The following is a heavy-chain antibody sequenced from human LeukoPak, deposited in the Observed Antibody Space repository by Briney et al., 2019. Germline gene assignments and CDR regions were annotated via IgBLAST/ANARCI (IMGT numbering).Heavy chain of an antibody. CDR1: GYSFSIYW. CDR3: ARGGYSYDSYYYAMDV. Sequence: GESLQISCKGSGYSFSIYWIAWVRQMPGKGLEWMGIIYPGDSDTRYSPSFQGQVTVSADKSINTAYLQWSSLEASDTAMYYCARGGYSYDSYYYAMDVWGQGTTVTVSS. CDR2: IYPGDSDT. V-gene: IGHV5-51*01. J-gene: IGHJ6*02. D-gene: IGHD5-18*01.